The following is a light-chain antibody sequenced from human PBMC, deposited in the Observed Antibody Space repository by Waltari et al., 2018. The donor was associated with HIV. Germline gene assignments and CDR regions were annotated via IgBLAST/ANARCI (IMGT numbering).Light chain of an antibody. V-gene: IGLV1-40*01. CDR1: IEAGQA. J-gene: IGLJ1*01. CDR2: ADH. CDR3: QAYDGRLRNYV. Sequence: QSVLTQPPSMSGATGQTVTISCTNIEAGQAIHWYRQLPGTAPQLLIYADHNRPSGVPNRFSGSNSRTSASLAITGLQSEDEGDYYCQAYDGRLRNYVFGTGTKVTVL.